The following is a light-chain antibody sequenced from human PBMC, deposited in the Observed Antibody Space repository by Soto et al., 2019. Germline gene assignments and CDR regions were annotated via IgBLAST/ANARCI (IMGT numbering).Light chain of an antibody. J-gene: IGLJ2*01. CDR2: DVS. CDR1: RSDVGGYNY. CDR3: SSYTRTTYVV. V-gene: IGLV2-14*01. Sequence: QSALTQPASVSGSPGQSITISCTGTRSDVGGYNYVSWYQQHPGRAPKLLIYDVSNRPSGVSNRFSGSKSGNTASLTISVLQAEDEADYYCSSYTRTTYVVFGGGTKLTVL.